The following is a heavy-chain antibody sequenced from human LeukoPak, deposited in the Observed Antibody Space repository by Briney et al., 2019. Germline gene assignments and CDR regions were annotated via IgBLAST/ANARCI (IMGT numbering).Heavy chain of an antibody. CDR1: GGSISSSSYY. Sequence: PSETLSLTCTVSGGSISSSSYYWGWIRQPPGKGLEWIGSIYYSGSTYYNPSLKSRVTISVDTSKNQFSLKLSSVTAADTAVYYCARGSGSGYYYRVSYYYYMDVWGKGTTVTVSS. D-gene: IGHD3-22*01. CDR2: IYYSGST. J-gene: IGHJ6*03. V-gene: IGHV4-39*07. CDR3: ARGSGSGYYYRVSYYYYMDV.